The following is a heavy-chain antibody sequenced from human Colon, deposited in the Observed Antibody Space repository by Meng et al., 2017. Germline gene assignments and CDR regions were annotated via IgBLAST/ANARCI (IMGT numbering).Heavy chain of an antibody. CDR2: VYHRGDT. CDR1: GDSLSSDIW. J-gene: IGHJ4*02. D-gene: IGHD1-7*01. CDR3: GRDQGRELINH. Sequence: QAALQELDPGLVKPSGTLAPTCTVSGDSLSSDIWWSCVGQPPGKGLEWIGEVYHRGDTNYNPSLKSRVDISVDQSKNQFYLILFSETAADTSVYYCGRDQGRELINHWGQGTLVTVSS. V-gene: IGHV4-4*02.